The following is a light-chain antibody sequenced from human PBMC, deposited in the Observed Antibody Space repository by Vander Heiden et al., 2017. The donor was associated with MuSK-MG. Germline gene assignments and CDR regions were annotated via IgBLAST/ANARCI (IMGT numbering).Light chain of an antibody. Sequence: DIQMTQSPSSLSASVGDRVTITCRASQGVNNYLAWYQQKPGKVPKLLIYAASTLQSGVPSRFSGSGSGTDFSLTINSLQPEDVATYYCQKENSAPWTFGQGTKVEVK. CDR1: QGVNNY. V-gene: IGKV1-27*01. J-gene: IGKJ1*01. CDR3: QKENSAPWT. CDR2: AAS.